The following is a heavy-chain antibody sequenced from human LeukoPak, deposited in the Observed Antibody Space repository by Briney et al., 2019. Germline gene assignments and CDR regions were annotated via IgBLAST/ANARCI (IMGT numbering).Heavy chain of an antibody. D-gene: IGHD1-26*01. J-gene: IGHJ4*02. CDR2: IKPDESEK. Sequence: GGSLRLSCAASGFTFSRHWMSWVRQAPGKGLEWVANIKPDESEKYYADSVKGRFTISRDNAKNSLYLQMTSLRAEDTAVYYCARDPRYHTYWGQGTLVTVSS. CDR1: GFTFSRHW. V-gene: IGHV3-7*01. CDR3: ARDPRYHTY.